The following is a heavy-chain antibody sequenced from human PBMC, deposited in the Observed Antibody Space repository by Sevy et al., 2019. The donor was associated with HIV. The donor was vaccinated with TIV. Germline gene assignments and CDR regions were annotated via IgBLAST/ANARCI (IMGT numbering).Heavy chain of an antibody. J-gene: IGHJ3*02. CDR3: AKASSMIVVVPSSDAFDI. D-gene: IGHD3-22*01. CDR2: ISWNSGSI. CDR1: GFTFDDYA. Sequence: GGSLRLSCAASGFTFDDYAMHWVRQAPGKGLEWVSGISWNSGSIGYADSVKGRFTISGDNAKNSLYLQMYSLRAEDTALYYCAKASSMIVVVPSSDAFDIWGQGTMVTVSS. V-gene: IGHV3-9*01.